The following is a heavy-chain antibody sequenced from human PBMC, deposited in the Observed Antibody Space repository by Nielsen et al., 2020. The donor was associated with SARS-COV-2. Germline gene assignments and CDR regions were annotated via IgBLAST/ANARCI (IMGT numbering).Heavy chain of an antibody. CDR3: VRSRQLWTTFDY. D-gene: IGHD5-18*01. J-gene: IGHJ4*02. Sequence: GESLKISCAASGFTFSSYAMHWVRQAPGKGLEWVAVISYDGSNKYYADSVKGRFTISRDNSKNTLYLQMNSLRAEDTAVYDCVRSRQLWTTFDYWGQGTLVTVSS. CDR2: ISYDGSNK. V-gene: IGHV3-30*04. CDR1: GFTFSSYA.